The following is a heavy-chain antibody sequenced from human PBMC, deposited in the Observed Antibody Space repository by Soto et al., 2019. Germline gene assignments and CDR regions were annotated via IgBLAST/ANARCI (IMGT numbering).Heavy chain of an antibody. Sequence: QVQLQESGPGLVKPSQTLSLTCVISGDSVSSNSAAWNWIRQSPSRGLEWLGRTYYRSRWYYDYVVSVKSRITVNPDTSKNQFSLQLTSVTPEDTAVYYCAGTTSHYWYYMDVWGKGTTVTVSS. D-gene: IGHD1-7*01. CDR1: GDSVSSNSAA. CDR2: TYYRSRWYY. CDR3: AGTTSHYWYYMDV. J-gene: IGHJ6*03. V-gene: IGHV6-1*01.